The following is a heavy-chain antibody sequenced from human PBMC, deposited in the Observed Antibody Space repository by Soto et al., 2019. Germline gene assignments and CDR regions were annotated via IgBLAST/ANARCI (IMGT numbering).Heavy chain of an antibody. J-gene: IGHJ6*02. V-gene: IGHV2-70*13. CDR2: IERDDDDK. CDR3: ARSIRGPRRFNGMDV. Sequence: SGPTLLNPTETLTLTCTFSGFSLTSPGMCVSWIRQSPGKALEWLALIERDDDDKYYSTSLKTRLTISKDTRKNQVVLTMANMEPADTATYYCARSIRGPRRFNGMDVWGQGNTV. CDR1: GFSLTSPGMC. D-gene: IGHD1-20*01.